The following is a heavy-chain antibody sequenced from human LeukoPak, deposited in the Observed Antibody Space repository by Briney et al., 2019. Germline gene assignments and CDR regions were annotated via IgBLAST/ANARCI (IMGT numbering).Heavy chain of an antibody. J-gene: IGHJ5*02. CDR2: INAGNGNT. CDR1: GYTFTKYP. Sequence: ASVKVSCKTSGYTFTKYPIHWVRQAPGQRLEWMGWINAGNGNTKYSQKFQGRVTITRDTSASTAYMELSSLRSEDTAVYYCARDLSPHPPPDYSANWFDPWGQGTLVTVSS. V-gene: IGHV1-3*01. CDR3: ARDLSPHPPPDYSANWFDP. D-gene: IGHD4-11*01.